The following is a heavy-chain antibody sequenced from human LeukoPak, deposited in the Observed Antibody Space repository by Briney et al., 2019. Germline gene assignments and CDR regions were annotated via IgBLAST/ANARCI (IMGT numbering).Heavy chain of an antibody. J-gene: IGHJ3*02. Sequence: SVTVSCKASRGTFSHYAISGVRQAPGQGLEWMGGIIPIFGTANYAQKFQGRVTITADKSTSTAYMELSSLRSEDTAVYYCARGGIVATIGDAFDIWGQGTMVTVCS. D-gene: IGHD5-12*01. CDR1: RGTFSHYA. V-gene: IGHV1-69*06. CDR3: ARGGIVATIGDAFDI. CDR2: IIPIFGTA.